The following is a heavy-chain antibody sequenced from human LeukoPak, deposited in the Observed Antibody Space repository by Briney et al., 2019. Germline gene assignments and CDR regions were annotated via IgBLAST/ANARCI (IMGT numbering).Heavy chain of an antibody. V-gene: IGHV4-4*07. CDR1: VWILSSYH. CDR2: IYTSGST. Sequence: SEALSLTLTGTVWILSSYHWSWLRQPAGKGLEWIWRIYTSGSTNYTPSLKSRATMSVDTTKNQFSMKLSSVTAADTAVYYCARDTVAFDYWGQGTLVTVSS. J-gene: IGHJ4*02. D-gene: IGHD4-11*01. CDR3: ARDTVAFDY.